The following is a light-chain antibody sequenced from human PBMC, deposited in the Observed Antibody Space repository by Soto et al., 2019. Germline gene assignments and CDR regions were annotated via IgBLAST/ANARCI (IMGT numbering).Light chain of an antibody. Sequence: QSVLTQPASVSGSPGQSITISCTGTSSDVGGYNYVSWYQQHPGKAPKLMIYEVSNRPSGFSNRFSGSKSGNTASLTISGLQAEDEADYYCSSYTSSSTLPYVFGTGTKVTVL. CDR1: SSDVGGYNY. CDR2: EVS. J-gene: IGLJ1*01. V-gene: IGLV2-14*01. CDR3: SSYTSSSTLPYV.